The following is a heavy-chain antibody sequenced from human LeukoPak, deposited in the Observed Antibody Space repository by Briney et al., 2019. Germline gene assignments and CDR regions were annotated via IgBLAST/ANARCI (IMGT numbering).Heavy chain of an antibody. V-gene: IGHV4-39*07. CDR1: GGSISSSSYY. Sequence: SETLSLTCTVSGGSISSSSYYWGWIRQPPGKGLEWIGSIYYSGSTYYNPSLKSRVTISVDTSKNQFSLKLSSVTAADTAVYYCARVQGEQPSYYYYGMDVWGQGTTVTVSS. CDR2: IYYSGST. J-gene: IGHJ6*02. CDR3: ARVQGEQPSYYYYGMDV. D-gene: IGHD1-26*01.